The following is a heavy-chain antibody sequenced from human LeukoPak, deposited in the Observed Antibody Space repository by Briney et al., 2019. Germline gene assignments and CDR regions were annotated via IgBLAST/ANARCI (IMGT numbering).Heavy chain of an antibody. CDR1: GGPAYSYY. V-gene: IGHV4-4*07. D-gene: IGHD3-16*01. CDR2: LYPGVST. CDR3: ARYDSRGSASTRFDY. Sequence: SETLSLTCTVSGGPAYSYYWSWIRQTAGKGLEWIGRLYPGVSTDYNPSAKSRVTMSVDTSKNHFSLQLTPVTAADTAVYYCARYDSRGSASTRFDYWGPGILVTVSS. J-gene: IGHJ4*02.